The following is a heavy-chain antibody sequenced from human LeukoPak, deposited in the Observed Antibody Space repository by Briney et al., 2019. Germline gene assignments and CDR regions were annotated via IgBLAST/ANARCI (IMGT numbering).Heavy chain of an antibody. J-gene: IGHJ5*02. CDR3: ATVAMVRGVRAAGAVLRWFDP. Sequence: ASVKVSCKVSGYTLTELSMHWVRQAPGTGLEWMGGFDPEDGETIYAQKFQGRVTMTEDTSTDTAYMELSSLRSEDTAVYYCATVAMVRGVRAAGAVLRWFDPWGQGTLVTVSS. CDR2: FDPEDGET. D-gene: IGHD3-10*01. V-gene: IGHV1-24*01. CDR1: GYTLTELS.